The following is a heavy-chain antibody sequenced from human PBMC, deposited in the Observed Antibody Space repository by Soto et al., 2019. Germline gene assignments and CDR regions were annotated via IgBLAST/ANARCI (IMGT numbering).Heavy chain of an antibody. J-gene: IGHJ6*02. CDR2: IIPIFGTT. CDR1: GGTFSSYA. CDR3: ARDYPGYCTGGSCNYYHGMDV. V-gene: IGHV1-69*01. Sequence: QVQLVQSGAEVKKPGSSVKVSCKASGGTFSSYAISWVRQAPGQGLESMGGIIPIFGTTNYAQKFQGRVTMTADESTSTAYMELRSLRSEDTAVYYCARDYPGYCTGGSCNYYHGMDVWGQGTKVTVSS. D-gene: IGHD2-15*01.